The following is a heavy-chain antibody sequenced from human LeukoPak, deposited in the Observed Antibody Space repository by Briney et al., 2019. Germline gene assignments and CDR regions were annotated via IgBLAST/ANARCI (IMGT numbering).Heavy chain of an antibody. CDR3: AKDTYYYDSSGPLGY. CDR2: ISYDGSNK. J-gene: IGHJ4*02. D-gene: IGHD3-22*01. V-gene: IGHV3-30*18. CDR1: GFTFSSYD. Sequence: GGSLRLSCAASGFTFSSYDMSWVRQAPGKGLEWVAVISYDGSNKYYADSVKGRFTISRDNSKNTLYLQMNSLRAEDTAVYYCAKDTYYYDSSGPLGYWGQGTLVTVSS.